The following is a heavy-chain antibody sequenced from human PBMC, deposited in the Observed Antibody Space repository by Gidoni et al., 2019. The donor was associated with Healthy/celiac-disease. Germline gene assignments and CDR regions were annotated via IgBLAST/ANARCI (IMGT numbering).Heavy chain of an antibody. Sequence: EVQLVESGGGLVQPGGSLRLSCAASGFTFSSYSMNWVRQAPGNGLEWVSYISSSSSTIYYADSVKGRFTISRDNAKNSLYLQMNSLRDEDTAVYYCASAYMYYDFWSGYPPHFDYWGQGTLVTVSS. CDR3: ASAYMYYDFWSGYPPHFDY. J-gene: IGHJ4*02. CDR1: GFTFSSYS. D-gene: IGHD3-3*01. V-gene: IGHV3-48*02. CDR2: ISSSSSTI.